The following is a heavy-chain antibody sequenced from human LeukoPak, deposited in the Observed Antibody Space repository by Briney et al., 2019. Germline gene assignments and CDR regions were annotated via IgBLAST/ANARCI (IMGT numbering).Heavy chain of an antibody. Sequence: GGSLRLSCAASGFTFSTYWMHWVRQAPGKGLVWVSLINSGGDDTRYADSVKGRFTISRDNAKNTLYLQMNSLRAEDTAVYYCARRIGYSSGHSAVYYFDYWGQRTLVTVSS. CDR3: ARRIGYSSGHSAVYYFDY. V-gene: IGHV3-74*01. CDR2: INSGGDDT. D-gene: IGHD6-19*01. J-gene: IGHJ4*02. CDR1: GFTFSTYW.